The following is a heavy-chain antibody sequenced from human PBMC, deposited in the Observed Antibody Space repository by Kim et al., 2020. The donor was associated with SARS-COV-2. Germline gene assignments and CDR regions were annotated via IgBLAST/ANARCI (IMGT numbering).Heavy chain of an antibody. Sequence: GGSLRLSCAASGFTFSSYGMHWVRQAPGKPPPWVAVISYDGSNKYYADSVKGRFTISRDNSKNTLYLQMNSLRAEDTAVYYCAKGTVTDYYYYYYGMDV. D-gene: IGHD4-17*01. CDR3: AKGTVTDYYYYYYGMDV. V-gene: IGHV3-30*18. CDR1: GFTFSSYG. J-gene: IGHJ6*01. CDR2: ISYDGSNK.